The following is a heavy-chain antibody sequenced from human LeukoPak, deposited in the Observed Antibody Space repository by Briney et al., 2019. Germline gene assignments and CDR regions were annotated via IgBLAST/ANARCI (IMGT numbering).Heavy chain of an antibody. CDR1: GGSFSGYY. CDR3: ARKGDSGSYYR. CDR2: INHSGST. D-gene: IGHD3-10*01. J-gene: IGHJ4*02. V-gene: IGHV4-34*01. Sequence: PSETLSHTCAVYGGSFSGYYWSWIRQPPGKGLEWIGEINHSGSTNYNPSLKSRVTISVDTSKNQFSLKLSSVTAADTAVYYCARKGDSGSYYRWGQGTLVTVSS.